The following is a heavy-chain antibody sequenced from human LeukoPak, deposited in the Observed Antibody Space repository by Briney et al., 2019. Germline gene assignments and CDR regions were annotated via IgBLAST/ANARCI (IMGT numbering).Heavy chain of an antibody. Sequence: GASVKVSCKASGGIFSNDAISWVRQAPGQGLEWMGRIIPILDIAKYAQRFQDRVTITADSSTSTAYMELRSLRSEDTALYYCARDRHYSAAPSDYWGQGTLVTVSS. V-gene: IGHV1-69*04. CDR3: ARDRHYSAAPSDY. J-gene: IGHJ4*02. CDR2: IIPILDIA. CDR1: GGIFSNDA. D-gene: IGHD2-21*01.